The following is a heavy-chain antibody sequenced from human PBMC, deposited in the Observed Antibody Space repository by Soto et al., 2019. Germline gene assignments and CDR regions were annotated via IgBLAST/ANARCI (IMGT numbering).Heavy chain of an antibody. V-gene: IGHV5-51*01. D-gene: IGHD2-21*02. CDR1: GYSLTSYW. CDR2: IYPGDSGT. J-gene: IGHJ2*01. Sequence: PGESLKISCKGSGYSLTSYWIGWVRQMPGKGLEWMGIIYPGDSGTRYSPSFQGQVTISADKSISTAYLQWSSLKAADTAMYYCARVVVVTATLPFPYWYFDLWGRGTLVTVSS. CDR3: ARVVVVTATLPFPYWYFDL.